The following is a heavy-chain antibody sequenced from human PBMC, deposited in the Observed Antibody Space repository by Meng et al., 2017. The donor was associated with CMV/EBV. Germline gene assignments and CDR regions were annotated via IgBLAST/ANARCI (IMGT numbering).Heavy chain of an antibody. J-gene: IGHJ6*02. CDR3: ARGNPGLYYYGMDV. CDR1: GYTFMSYY. D-gene: IGHD1-14*01. V-gene: IGHV1-46*01. Sequence: ASVKVSCKASGYTFMSYYIHWVRQAPGQGLEWMGLFNPNGGTSNHAQKFKGRVTMTTNTSTSTVYMELSSLRSEDTAVYYCARGNPGLYYYGMDVWGQGTTVTVSS. CDR2: FNPNGGTS.